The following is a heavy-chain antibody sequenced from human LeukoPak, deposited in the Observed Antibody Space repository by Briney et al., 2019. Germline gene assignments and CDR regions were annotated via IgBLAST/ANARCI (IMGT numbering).Heavy chain of an antibody. D-gene: IGHD1-26*01. V-gene: IGHV4-39*01. CDR1: GGSISSSTYY. Sequence: PSETLSLTCTVSGGSISSSTYYWVWIRQPPGKGLEWIGSIYYSGSTYYHPSLESRVTTSLDTSKNQFSLKLNSVTAADTAVYYCSRQVGWARDLDYWGQGTLVTVSS. CDR2: IYYSGST. CDR3: SRQVGWARDLDY. J-gene: IGHJ4*02.